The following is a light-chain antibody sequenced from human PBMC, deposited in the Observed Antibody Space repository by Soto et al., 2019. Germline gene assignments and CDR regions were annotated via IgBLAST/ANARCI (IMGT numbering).Light chain of an antibody. CDR3: SSYGVSSTL. CDR2: DVS. J-gene: IGLJ2*01. V-gene: IGLV2-14*03. CDR1: SNDIGGYNY. Sequence: QSALTQPASVSGSPGQSITIPCTGTSNDIGGYNYVSWYQQHPGKVPKLMIFDVSYRPSGISDRFSGSKSGNTASLTISGLQPEDEADYYCSSYGVSSTLFGGGTKVTVL.